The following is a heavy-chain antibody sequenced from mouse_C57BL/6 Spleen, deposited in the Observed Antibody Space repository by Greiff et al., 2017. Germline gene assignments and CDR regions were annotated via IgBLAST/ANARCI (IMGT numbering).Heavy chain of an antibody. CDR3: ARGVADYAVVY. CDR2: IDPEDGET. J-gene: IGHJ4*01. D-gene: IGHD1-1*01. V-gene: IGHV14-2*01. CDR1: GFNIKDYY. Sequence: EVMLVESGAELVKPGASVKLSCTASGFNIKDYYMHWVKQRTEQGLEWIGRIDPEDGETKYAPKFQGKATITADKSSNTAYLQLSSLKSEDSAVYYCARGVADYAVVYWGQDTSLTVSS.